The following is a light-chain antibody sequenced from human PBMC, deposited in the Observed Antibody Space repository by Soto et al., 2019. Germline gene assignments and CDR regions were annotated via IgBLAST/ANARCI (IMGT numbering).Light chain of an antibody. Sequence: EIVLTQSPATLSLSPGERATLSCRASQRVSSSYLAWYQQRPGQAPRLLFFGASYRATGIPDRFSGSGSGTDFTLTISRLEPEDFAVYYCQHYSSSPPEFTFGPGTKVDSK. CDR2: GAS. CDR3: QHYSSSPPEFT. J-gene: IGKJ3*01. CDR1: QRVSSSY. V-gene: IGKV3-20*01.